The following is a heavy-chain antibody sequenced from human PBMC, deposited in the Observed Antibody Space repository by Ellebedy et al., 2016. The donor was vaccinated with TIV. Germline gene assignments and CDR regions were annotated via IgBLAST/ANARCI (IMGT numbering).Heavy chain of an antibody. CDR3: ARVRRGGGLDDY. CDR2: IDPNSGGT. Sequence: ASVKVSCKASGYTFTGYYLHWVRQAPGQGLEWMGWIDPNSGGTNYAQKFQGRVTMTRDTSISTAFMELSRLRSDDTAMYYCARVRRGGGLDDYWGQGTLVTVSS. J-gene: IGHJ4*02. D-gene: IGHD2-21*01. V-gene: IGHV1-2*02. CDR1: GYTFTGYY.